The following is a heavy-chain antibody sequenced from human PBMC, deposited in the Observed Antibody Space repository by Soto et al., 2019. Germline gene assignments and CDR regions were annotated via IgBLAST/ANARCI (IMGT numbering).Heavy chain of an antibody. J-gene: IGHJ6*03. V-gene: IGHV3-21*01. CDR1: GFTFSSYS. D-gene: IGHD5-12*01. CDR2: ISSSSSYI. Sequence: RGSLRLSCAASGFTFSSYSMNWVRQAPGKGLEWVSSISSSSSYIYYADSVKGRFTISRENAKNSLNLQMNSLRAEATAVSYWARDSATIPMPYYYYYMDVGGKGTTVTVSS. CDR3: ARDSATIPMPYYYYYMDV.